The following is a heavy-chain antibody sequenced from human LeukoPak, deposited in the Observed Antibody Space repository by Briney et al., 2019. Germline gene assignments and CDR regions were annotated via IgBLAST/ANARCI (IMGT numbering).Heavy chain of an antibody. CDR2: IYNSGST. V-gene: IGHV4-39*01. CDR1: GGSISSSRFY. Sequence: SETLSLTCIVSGGSISSSRFYWGWLRQPPGKGLEWIGTIYNSGSTYYNPSLKSRVTISADTSKNQFSLNLSSVTAADTGVYYCARHVSSDLRIVVVTSDWYFDRWGRGTLVTVSS. J-gene: IGHJ2*01. D-gene: IGHD2-21*02. CDR3: ARHVSSDLRIVVVTSDWYFDR.